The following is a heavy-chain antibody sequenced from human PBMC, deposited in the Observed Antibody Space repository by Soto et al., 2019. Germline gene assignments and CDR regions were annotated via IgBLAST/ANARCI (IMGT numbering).Heavy chain of an antibody. CDR3: TREGSAPYYYYGMDA. D-gene: IGHD3-10*01. CDR1: GYTFTTYG. Sequence: ASVKVSCKASGYTFTTYGISWVRQAPGQGLEWLGWINTHNSNTNYAQNLQGRVIMTADTSTSTAYMELRSLRSDDTAIYYCTREGSAPYYYYGMDAWGQGTTVTVSS. J-gene: IGHJ6*02. CDR2: INTHNSNT. V-gene: IGHV1-18*01.